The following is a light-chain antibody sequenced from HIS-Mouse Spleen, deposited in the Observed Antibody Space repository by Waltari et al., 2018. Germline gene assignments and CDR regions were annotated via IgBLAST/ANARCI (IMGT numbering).Light chain of an antibody. CDR3: QQLNSYPLT. V-gene: IGKV1-9*01. J-gene: IGKJ4*01. CDR2: AAS. CDR1: QGISSY. Sequence: DIQLTQSPSFLSASVRDRVTITCRASQGISSYLAWYQHKPGKAPKLLIYAASTLQSGVPSRFSGSGSGTEFTLTISSLQPEDFATYYCQQLNSYPLTFGGGTKVEIK.